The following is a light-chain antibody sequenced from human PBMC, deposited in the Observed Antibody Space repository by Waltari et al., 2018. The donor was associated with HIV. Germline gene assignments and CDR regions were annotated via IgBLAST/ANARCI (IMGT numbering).Light chain of an antibody. V-gene: IGKV3-15*01. Sequence: EIVMPPSPVTLSVFPGESAHLSCRASQSISGNLAWYQQKPGQAPRLLIYGASTRATGIPARFSGSGSGTEFTLTISSLQSEDFAVYYCQQYNNWPRTFGQGTKLEIK. CDR2: GAS. CDR1: QSISGN. CDR3: QQYNNWPRT. J-gene: IGKJ2*01.